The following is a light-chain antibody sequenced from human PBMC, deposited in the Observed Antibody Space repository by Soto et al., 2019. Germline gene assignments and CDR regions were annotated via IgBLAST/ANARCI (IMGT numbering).Light chain of an antibody. Sequence: IVMTQSPSSLSASVVEKDTITGRASQGISNFLAWYQQKTGKGPKLLIYAASTLQSGVPSRFIGSGSGKDFTLAISSLQPEDVATYYCQKYNGAPWTFGHGTKVDIK. CDR3: QKYNGAPWT. CDR2: AAS. CDR1: QGISNF. J-gene: IGKJ1*01. V-gene: IGKV1-27*01.